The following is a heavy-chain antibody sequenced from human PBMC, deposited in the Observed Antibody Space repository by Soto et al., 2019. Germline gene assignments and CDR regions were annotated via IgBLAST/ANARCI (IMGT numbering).Heavy chain of an antibody. CDR1: GFTFSSYS. Sequence: GGSLRLSCAASGFTFSSYSMNWVRQAPGKGLEWVSYISYSSSTIYYADSVRGRFTISRDNAKNSLYLQMNSLRAEDTAVYYCARDTPRYSSGGDYAFDIWGQGTMVTVSS. CDR2: ISYSSSTI. CDR3: ARDTPRYSSGGDYAFDI. V-gene: IGHV3-48*04. D-gene: IGHD6-19*01. J-gene: IGHJ3*02.